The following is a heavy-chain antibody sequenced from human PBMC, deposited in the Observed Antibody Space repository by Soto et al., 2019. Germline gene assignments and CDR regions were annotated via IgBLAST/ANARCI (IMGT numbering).Heavy chain of an antibody. Sequence: GSLRLSCAASGFTFSSYAMSWVRQAPGKGLEWVSAISGSGGGTYYADTVKGRFTISRDNSKNTLYLQMNSLRAEDTAVYYCAKDPTAMVAYYFDYWGQGTLVTVSS. D-gene: IGHD5-18*01. CDR3: AKDPTAMVAYYFDY. V-gene: IGHV3-23*01. CDR1: GFTFSSYA. CDR2: ISGSGGGT. J-gene: IGHJ4*02.